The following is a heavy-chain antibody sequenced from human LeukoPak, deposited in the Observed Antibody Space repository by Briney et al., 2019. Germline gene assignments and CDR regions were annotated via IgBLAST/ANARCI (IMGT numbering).Heavy chain of an antibody. J-gene: IGHJ6*02. Sequence: PGGSLRLSCVASGFTFSSYSMNWVRQAPGKGLEWVSSISSSSSYIYYADSVKGRFTISRDNAKNSLYLQVNSLRAEDTAVYYCASLFDILTGYPPAEGYYGMDVWGQGTTVTVSS. V-gene: IGHV3-21*01. D-gene: IGHD3-9*01. CDR2: ISSSSSYI. CDR1: GFTFSSYS. CDR3: ASLFDILTGYPPAEGYYGMDV.